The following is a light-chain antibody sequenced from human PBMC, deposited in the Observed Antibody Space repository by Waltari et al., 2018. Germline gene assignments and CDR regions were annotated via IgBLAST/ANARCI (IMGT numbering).Light chain of an antibody. CDR2: EVR. J-gene: IGLJ3*02. Sequence: QSALTQPASVSGSPGQSITISCTGTSSDVGGYEYVSWYQQYPGKAPKLMIYEVRNRPSGVSNRFSGSKSGNTASLTIFGLQAEDEADYYCSSVTRSSTWVFGGGTKLTVL. V-gene: IGLV2-14*01. CDR1: SSDVGGYEY. CDR3: SSVTRSSTWV.